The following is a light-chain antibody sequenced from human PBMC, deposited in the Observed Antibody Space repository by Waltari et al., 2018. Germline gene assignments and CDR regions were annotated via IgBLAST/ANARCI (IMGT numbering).Light chain of an antibody. CDR2: EVS. J-gene: IGLJ1*01. CDR1: SNDVGGYGY. CDR3: SSHTSTVPHV. V-gene: IGLV2-14*01. Sequence: QSALTQPASVSGSPGQLITISCTGTSNDVGGYGYVSWYQQYPGKAPKLIIYEVSYRPSGISTRFSGSKSGNTASLTISGLQADDEADYYCSSHTSTVPHVFGTGTRVTVV.